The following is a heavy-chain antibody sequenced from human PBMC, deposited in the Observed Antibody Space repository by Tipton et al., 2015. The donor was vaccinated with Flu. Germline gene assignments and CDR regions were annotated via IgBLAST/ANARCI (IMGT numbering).Heavy chain of an antibody. D-gene: IGHD7-27*01. J-gene: IGHJ4*02. V-gene: IGHV3-11*04. Sequence: VKPSETLSLTCSVSGDSIGSGYYWGWIRQPPGKGLEWVSYISSSGNTISYADSVRGRFTISRDNAKNSLYLQLNSLRAEDTAVYYCASLTGDDYWGQGNLVTVSS. CDR2: ISSSGNTI. CDR3: ASLTGDDY. CDR1: GDSIGSGYY.